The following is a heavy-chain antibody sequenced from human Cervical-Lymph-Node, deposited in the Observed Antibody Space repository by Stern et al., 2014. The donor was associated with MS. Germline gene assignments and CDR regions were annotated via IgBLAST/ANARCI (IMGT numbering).Heavy chain of an antibody. J-gene: IGHJ6*02. CDR3: ARDEDFGIAHSMDV. Sequence: EQLVESGAEVKKPGSSVKVSCKASGGTFSSYGISWVRQAPGQGLEWMGGIIPIFGTANYAQKCQGRVTITADESTSTAYMELSSLRSEDTAVYYCARDEDFGIAHSMDVWGQGTTVTVSS. V-gene: IGHV1-69*01. D-gene: IGHD3-10*01. CDR1: GGTFSSYG. CDR2: IIPIFGTA.